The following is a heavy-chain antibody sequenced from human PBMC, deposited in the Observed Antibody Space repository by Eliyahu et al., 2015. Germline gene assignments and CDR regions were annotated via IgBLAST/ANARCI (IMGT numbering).Heavy chain of an antibody. Sequence: EVQLVESGGGLVQPGGSLRLSCXASGFTSSNYWMHWVRQAPGKGLVWVSRLKPDGSTTTYADSVKGRFTISRDNTKNTLYLQMNSLRAEDTAVYYCARDFVGPNDYWGQGTLVTVSS. D-gene: IGHD1-26*01. CDR2: LKPDGSTT. J-gene: IGHJ4*02. CDR1: GFTSSNYW. V-gene: IGHV3-74*01. CDR3: ARDFVGPNDY.